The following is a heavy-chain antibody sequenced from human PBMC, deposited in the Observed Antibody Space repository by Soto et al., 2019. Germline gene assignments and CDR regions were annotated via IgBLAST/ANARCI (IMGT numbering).Heavy chain of an antibody. CDR1: SGSISNYY. V-gene: IGHV4-59*01. J-gene: IGHJ5*02. CDR3: ARDTYYQSSGYFEDWFDP. D-gene: IGHD3-9*01. Sequence: QVQLQESGPGLVKPSETLSLTCTVSSGSISNYYWSWIRQPPGKGLEWIGYVSDMGVTNYNPSLKSRVTISVDMSRNQISLKMTSVSAADTAVYYCARDTYYQSSGYFEDWFDPWGQGTLVTVSS. CDR2: VSDMGVT.